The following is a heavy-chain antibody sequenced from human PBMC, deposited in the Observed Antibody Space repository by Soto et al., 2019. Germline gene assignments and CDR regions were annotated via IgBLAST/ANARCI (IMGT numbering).Heavy chain of an antibody. V-gene: IGHV1-69*12. J-gene: IGHJ6*02. CDR3: ATGVAGGYMYYSYGMDV. CDR2: IIPIFGTA. CDR1: GGTFSSYA. Sequence: QVQLVQSGAEVKKPGSSVKVSCKASGGTFSSYAISWVRQAPGQGLEWMGGIIPIFGTANYAQKFQGRVTLTEDESTSTAYLELSSLRSEDTAVYYGATGVAGGYMYYSYGMDVWGQGTTVTVSS. D-gene: IGHD6-19*01.